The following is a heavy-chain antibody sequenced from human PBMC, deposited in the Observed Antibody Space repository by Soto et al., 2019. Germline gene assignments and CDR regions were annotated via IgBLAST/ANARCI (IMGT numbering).Heavy chain of an antibody. CDR2: ISYDGSKE. Sequence: QVQLVESGGGVVQPGRSLRLSCAASGFTFTNYYMHWVRQAPGKGLEWVAVISYDGSKEYYADSAKGRFTISRDNSKNMLYLQMNSLRAEDTAVYYCAKEYATYFGMDVWGQGTTVTVSS. J-gene: IGHJ6*02. CDR1: GFTFTNYY. D-gene: IGHD2-8*01. CDR3: AKEYATYFGMDV. V-gene: IGHV3-30*18.